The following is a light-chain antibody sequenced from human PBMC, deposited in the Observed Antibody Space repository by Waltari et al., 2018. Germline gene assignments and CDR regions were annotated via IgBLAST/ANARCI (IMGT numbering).Light chain of an antibody. CDR2: DAS. Sequence: IVLTQSPATLSLSPGESDTISCRASQSVGTYLAWYQHKRGQAPRLLIYDASNRATGIPARFSGSGSGTDFTLTISSLEPEDFAIYYCHQRNTWPLLTFGGGTKVEIK. J-gene: IGKJ4*01. V-gene: IGKV3-11*01. CDR1: QSVGTY. CDR3: HQRNTWPLLT.